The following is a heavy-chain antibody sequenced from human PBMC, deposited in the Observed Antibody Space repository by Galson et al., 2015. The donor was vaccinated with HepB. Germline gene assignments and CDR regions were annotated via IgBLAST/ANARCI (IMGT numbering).Heavy chain of an antibody. CDR1: GNSFNNQW. Sequence: QSGAAVKQSGDSLKISCKDSGNSFNNQWIGWVRQTPGKGLEWMGIIYPDDSDIRYNPAVKGRVTISADTSINTAYLQWSSLRASDSAIYFCARHGGYNGYDFLRSWGQGTRVTVSS. CDR2: IYPDDSDI. J-gene: IGHJ4*02. V-gene: IGHV5-51*01. CDR3: ARHGGYNGYDFLRS. D-gene: IGHD5-12*01.